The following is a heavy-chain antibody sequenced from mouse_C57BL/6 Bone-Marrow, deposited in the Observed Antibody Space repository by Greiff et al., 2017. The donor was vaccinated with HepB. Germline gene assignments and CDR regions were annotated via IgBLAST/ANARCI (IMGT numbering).Heavy chain of an antibody. CDR3: ARAGYYGSSGGYFDV. J-gene: IGHJ1*03. V-gene: IGHV1-47*01. D-gene: IGHD1-1*01. Sequence: VQLQHSGAELVKPGASVKMSCKASGYTFTTYPIEWMKQNHGKSLEWIGNFHHYNDDTKYNEKFKGKATLTVEKSSSTVYLELSRLTSDDSAVYYCARAGYYGSSGGYFDVWGTGTTVTVSS. CDR2: FHHYNDDT. CDR1: GYTFTTYP.